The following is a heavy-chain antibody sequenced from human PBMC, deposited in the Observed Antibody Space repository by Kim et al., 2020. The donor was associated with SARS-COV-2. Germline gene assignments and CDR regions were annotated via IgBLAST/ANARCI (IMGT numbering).Heavy chain of an antibody. CDR2: VFSGGSAT. CDR1: GFIFSSYA. CDR3: VKGGGSGSYSFYY. J-gene: IGHJ4*02. D-gene: IGHD3-10*01. V-gene: IGHV3-23*03. Sequence: GGSLRLSCAASGFIFSSYAMSWVRQAPGKGLEWVSVVFSGGSATYYVDSVKGRFTISRDNSSKILYLQMNSVRAEDTAVYYCVKGGGSGSYSFYYWGQRT.